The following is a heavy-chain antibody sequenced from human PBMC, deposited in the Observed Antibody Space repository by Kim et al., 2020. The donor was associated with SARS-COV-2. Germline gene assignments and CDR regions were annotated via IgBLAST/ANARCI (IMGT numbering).Heavy chain of an antibody. V-gene: IGHV4-39*07. Sequence: SETLSLTCTVSGGSISSSSYYWGWIRQPPGKGLEWIGSIYYSGSTYYNPSLKSRVTISVDTSKNQFSLKLSSVTAADTAVYYCARDPSYDSSGYYHYYYYGMDVWGQGTTVTVSS. D-gene: IGHD3-22*01. CDR3: ARDPSYDSSGYYHYYYYGMDV. CDR1: GGSISSSSYY. CDR2: IYYSGST. J-gene: IGHJ6*02.